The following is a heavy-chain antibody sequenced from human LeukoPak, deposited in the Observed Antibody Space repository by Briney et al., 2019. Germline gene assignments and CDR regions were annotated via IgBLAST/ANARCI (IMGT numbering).Heavy chain of an antibody. J-gene: IGHJ3*02. CDR1: GYSISSGYY. V-gene: IGHV4-38-2*02. Sequence: SETLSLTCTVSGYSISSGYYWGWIRQPPGKGLEWIGSIYHSGSTYYDPSLKSRVTISVDTSKNQFSLKLSSVTAADTAVYYCARVREDPWNSAPHAFDIWGQGTMVTVSS. D-gene: IGHD1-1*01. CDR3: ARVREDPWNSAPHAFDI. CDR2: IYHSGST.